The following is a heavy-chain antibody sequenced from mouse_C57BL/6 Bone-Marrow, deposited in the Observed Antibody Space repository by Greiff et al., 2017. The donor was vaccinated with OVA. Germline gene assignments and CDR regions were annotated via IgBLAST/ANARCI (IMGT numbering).Heavy chain of an antibody. CDR1: GYTFTSYW. V-gene: IGHV1-50*01. CDR3: AGTGY. CDR2: IDPSDSYT. Sequence: VQLQQPGAELVKPGASVKLSCKASGYTFTSYWMQWVKQRPGQGLEWIGEIDPSDSYTNYNQKFKGKATLTVDTSSSTAYMQLSSLTSEDSAVYYCAGTGYWGQGTTLTVSS. J-gene: IGHJ2*01. D-gene: IGHD3-3*01.